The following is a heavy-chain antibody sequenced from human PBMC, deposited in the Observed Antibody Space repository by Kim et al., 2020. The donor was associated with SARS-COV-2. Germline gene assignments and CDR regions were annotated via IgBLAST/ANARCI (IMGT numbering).Heavy chain of an antibody. D-gene: IGHD3-22*01. CDR2: INSDGSST. Sequence: GGSLRLSCAASGFTFSSYWMHWVRQAPGKGLVWVSRINSDGSSTSYADSVKGRFTISRDNAKNTLYLQMNSLRAEDTAVYYCARDGVGFTYYYDSSGYYEGHWGQGTLVTVSS. CDR3: ARDGVGFTYYYDSSGYYEGH. V-gene: IGHV3-74*01. J-gene: IGHJ4*02. CDR1: GFTFSSYW.